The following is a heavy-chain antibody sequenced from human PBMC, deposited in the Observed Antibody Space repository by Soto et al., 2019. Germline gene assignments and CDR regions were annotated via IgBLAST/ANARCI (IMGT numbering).Heavy chain of an antibody. V-gene: IGHV1-69*04. CDR3: AARSEYSSSSRFG. CDR1: GGTFSSYA. J-gene: IGHJ4*02. D-gene: IGHD6-6*01. CDR2: IIPILGIA. Sequence: ASVKVSCKASGGTFSSYAISWVRQAPGQGLEWMGRIIPILGIANYAQKFQGRVTITADKSTSTAYMELSSLRSEDTAVYFCAARSEYSSSSRFGWGQGTLVTVSS.